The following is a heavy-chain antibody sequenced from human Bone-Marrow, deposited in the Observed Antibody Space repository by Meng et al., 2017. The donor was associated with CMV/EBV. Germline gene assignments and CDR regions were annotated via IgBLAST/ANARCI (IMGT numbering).Heavy chain of an antibody. CDR3: AKGRGY. V-gene: IGHV3-21*01. J-gene: IGHJ4*02. CDR2: ISSSSSYI. CDR1: GFTFSSYS. Sequence: GESLKISCAASGFTFSSYSMNWVRQAPGKGLEWVSSISSSSSYIYYADSMKGRFTISRDNAKNSLYLQMNSLRAEDTAVYYCAKGRGYWGQGTLVTVSS.